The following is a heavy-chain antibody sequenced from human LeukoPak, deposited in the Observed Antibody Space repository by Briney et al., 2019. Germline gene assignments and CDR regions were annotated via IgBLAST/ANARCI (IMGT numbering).Heavy chain of an antibody. V-gene: IGHV3-30-3*01. CDR3: ASSGWYSPIDY. CDR1: GFTFSSYA. CDR2: ISYDGSNK. J-gene: IGHJ4*02. D-gene: IGHD6-19*01. Sequence: GGSLRLSCAASGFTFSSYAMHWVRQAPGKGLEWVAVISYDGSNKYYADSVKGRFTISRDNSKNTLYLQMNSLRAEDTAVYYCASSGWYSPIDYWGQGTLVTVSS.